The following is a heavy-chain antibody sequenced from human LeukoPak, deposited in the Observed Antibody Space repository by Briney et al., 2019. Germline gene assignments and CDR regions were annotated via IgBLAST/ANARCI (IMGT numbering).Heavy chain of an antibody. Sequence: GGSLRLSCAASGFTFSSYGMHWVRQAPGKGLEWVAVISYDGTDKYYAGSVKGRFTISRDNSKNTLYVQMNSLRAEDTAVYYCARGSFGAGVGATMDDACDIWGQGIMVTVSS. J-gene: IGHJ3*02. V-gene: IGHV3-30*19. CDR2: ISYDGTDK. D-gene: IGHD1-26*01. CDR1: GFTFSSYG. CDR3: ARGSFGAGVGATMDDACDI.